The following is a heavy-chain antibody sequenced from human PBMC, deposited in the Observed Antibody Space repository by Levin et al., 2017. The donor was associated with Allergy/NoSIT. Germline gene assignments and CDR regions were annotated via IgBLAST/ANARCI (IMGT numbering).Heavy chain of an antibody. D-gene: IGHD3-22*01. CDR1: GFTFSSYA. CDR2: ISYDGSNK. V-gene: IGHV3-30-3*01. Sequence: GGSLRLSCAASGFTFSSYAMHWVRQAPGKGLEWVAVISYDGSNKYYADSVKGRFTISRDNSKNTLYLQTNSLRAEDTAVYYCARVSSGYSFDYWGQGTLVTVSS. CDR3: ARVSSGYSFDY. J-gene: IGHJ4*02.